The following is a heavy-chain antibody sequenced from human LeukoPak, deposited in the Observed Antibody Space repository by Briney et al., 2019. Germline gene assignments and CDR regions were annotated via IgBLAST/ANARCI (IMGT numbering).Heavy chain of an antibody. V-gene: IGHV3-33*06. CDR2: IWFDGRQT. Sequence: GGSLRLSCAAPGFSFSKYAMHWVRQAPGKGLEWVAVIWFDGRQTFYADSVKGRFTISRDNSKNTLYLQMNSLRAEDTALYYCVKDRTVAGTDARYYFDYWGQGTLVTVSS. D-gene: IGHD6-19*01. CDR3: VKDRTVAGTDARYYFDY. J-gene: IGHJ4*02. CDR1: GFSFSKYA.